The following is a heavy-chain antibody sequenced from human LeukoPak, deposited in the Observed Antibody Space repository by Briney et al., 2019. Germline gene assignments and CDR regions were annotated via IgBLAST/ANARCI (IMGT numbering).Heavy chain of an antibody. D-gene: IGHD3-10*01. CDR1: GGSISSYC. Sequence: PSETLSLSCTVSGGSISSYCWAWIRQPPGKGLEWIGYLHFTGIANYNPSLKSRVTISVGTSKNQFSLKMGSVTAADTAVYYCARYRYDSGALYGMDVWGQGTTVTVSS. CDR2: LHFTGIA. V-gene: IGHV4-59*08. CDR3: ARYRYDSGALYGMDV. J-gene: IGHJ6*02.